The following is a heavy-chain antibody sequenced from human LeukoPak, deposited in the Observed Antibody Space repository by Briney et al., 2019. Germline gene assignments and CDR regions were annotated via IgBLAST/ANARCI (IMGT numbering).Heavy chain of an antibody. J-gene: IGHJ5*02. Sequence: GGSLRLSCAASGFTFSSYAMHWVRQAPGKGLGWVAVISYDGSNKYYADSVKGRFTISRDNSKNTLYLQMNSLRAEDTAVYYCARDGLYYGSGSYPRGPWGQGTLVTVSS. D-gene: IGHD3-10*01. CDR2: ISYDGSNK. CDR1: GFTFSSYA. CDR3: ARDGLYYGSGSYPRGP. V-gene: IGHV3-30-3*01.